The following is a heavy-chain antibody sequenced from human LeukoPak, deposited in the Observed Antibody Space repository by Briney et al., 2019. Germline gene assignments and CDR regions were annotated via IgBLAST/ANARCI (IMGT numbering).Heavy chain of an antibody. V-gene: IGHV3-30*02. CDR1: GFTFTTYG. CDR3: AKDGIARSIFDY. D-gene: IGHD1-1*01. Sequence: GGSLRLSCAASGFTFTTYGMHWVRQAPGKGLEWVAFIGNDGSDKYYADSVKGRFTISRDNSKNTLYLQMNSLRAEDTAVYYCAKDGIARSIFDYWGQGTLVTVSS. CDR2: IGNDGSDK. J-gene: IGHJ4*02.